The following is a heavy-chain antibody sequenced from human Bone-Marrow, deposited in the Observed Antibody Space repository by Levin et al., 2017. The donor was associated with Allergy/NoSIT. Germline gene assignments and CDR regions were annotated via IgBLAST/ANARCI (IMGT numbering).Heavy chain of an antibody. Sequence: SSETLSLTCTVSGGSISTSSYYWGWIRQPPGKGLEWIGNIYHSGSTYYTPSLRSRVTISVDTSKNQFSLRVNSVTAADTAVYYCARDEMVHEIQYYYGMDVWGQGTTVTVSS. J-gene: IGHJ6*02. CDR2: IYHSGST. V-gene: IGHV4-39*07. D-gene: IGHD2-8*01. CDR1: GGSISTSSYY. CDR3: ARDEMVHEIQYYYGMDV.